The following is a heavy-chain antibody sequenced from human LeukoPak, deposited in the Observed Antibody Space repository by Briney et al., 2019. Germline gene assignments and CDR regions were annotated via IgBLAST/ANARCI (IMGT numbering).Heavy chain of an antibody. CDR1: GFTFSSYG. Sequence: PGGTLRLSCAASGFTFSSYGMSWVRQAPGKGLEWVSSISSSGGNTYYADSVKGRFTISRDNSKSTLSLQMNSLRAEDTAIYYCATYRQVLLPFESWGQGTLVTVSS. V-gene: IGHV3-23*01. CDR2: ISSSGGNT. J-gene: IGHJ4*02. D-gene: IGHD2-8*02. CDR3: ATYRQVLLPFES.